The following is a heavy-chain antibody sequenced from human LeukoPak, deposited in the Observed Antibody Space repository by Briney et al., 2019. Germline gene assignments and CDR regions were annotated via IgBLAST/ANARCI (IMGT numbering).Heavy chain of an antibody. J-gene: IGHJ4*02. CDR2: INHSGST. V-gene: IGHV4-34*01. D-gene: IGHD3-10*01. CDR1: GGSFSGYY. CDR3: ARGSAGRYFDY. Sequence: SETLSLTCAVYGGSFSGYYWSWIRQPPGKGLEWIGEINHSGSTNYNPSLKSRVTISVDTSKNQFSLKLGSVTAADTAVYYCARGSAGRYFDYWGQGTLVTVSS.